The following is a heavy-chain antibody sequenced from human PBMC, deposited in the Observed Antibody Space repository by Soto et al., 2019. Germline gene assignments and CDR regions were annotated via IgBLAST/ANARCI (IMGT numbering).Heavy chain of an antibody. CDR2: IVVGSGNT. CDR3: AAWGPGGLSPYSSGPKFAY. V-gene: IGHV1-58*01. CDR1: GFTFTSSA. D-gene: IGHD6-19*01. J-gene: IGHJ4*02. Sequence: GASVKVSCKASGFTFTSSAVQWVRQARGQRLEWIGWIVVGSGNTNYAQKFQERVTITRDMSTSTAYMELSSLRSEDTAVYYCAAWGPGGLSPYSSGPKFAYRGQGALVTVS.